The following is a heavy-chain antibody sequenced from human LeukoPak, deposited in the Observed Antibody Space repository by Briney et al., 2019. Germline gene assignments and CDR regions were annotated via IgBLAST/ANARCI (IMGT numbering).Heavy chain of an antibody. J-gene: IGHJ4*02. Sequence: PGGSLRLSCAASGFTFSSYAMSWVRQAPGKGLEWVSAISGSGGSTYYADSVEGRFTISRDNSKNTLYLQMNSLRAEDTAVYYCANNELLWFGELLIDYWGQGTLVTVSS. CDR1: GFTFSSYA. CDR2: ISGSGGST. CDR3: ANNELLWFGELLIDY. V-gene: IGHV3-23*01. D-gene: IGHD3-10*01.